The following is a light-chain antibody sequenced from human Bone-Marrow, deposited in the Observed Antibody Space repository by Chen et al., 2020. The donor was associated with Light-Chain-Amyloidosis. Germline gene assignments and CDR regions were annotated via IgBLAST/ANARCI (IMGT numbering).Light chain of an antibody. Sequence: EIVLTQSPATVSLSPGETATLSCRASESISFYLTWYQQKPGQAPRLLIYDASHRATGIPARFSGSGSGTDFTLTITNLEPDDFEVYYCQQRSSWPTFGPGTRLEI. CDR1: ESISFY. V-gene: IGKV3-11*01. J-gene: IGKJ5*01. CDR2: DAS. CDR3: QQRSSWPT.